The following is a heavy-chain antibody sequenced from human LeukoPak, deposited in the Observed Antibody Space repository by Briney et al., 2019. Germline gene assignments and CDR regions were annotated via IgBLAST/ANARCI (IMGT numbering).Heavy chain of an antibody. CDR1: GFTFSTYE. V-gene: IGHV3-48*03. J-gene: IGHJ6*04. CDR3: AREGRSGYDLTGYYGMDV. D-gene: IGHD5-12*01. CDR2: IGSSDTM. Sequence: GGSLRLSCAASGFTFSTYEMNWVRQAPGKGLEWVSYIGSSDTMYYADSVKGRFTISRDNPKNSLYLQMNSLRAEDTAIYYCAREGRSGYDLTGYYGMDVWGKGTTVTVSS.